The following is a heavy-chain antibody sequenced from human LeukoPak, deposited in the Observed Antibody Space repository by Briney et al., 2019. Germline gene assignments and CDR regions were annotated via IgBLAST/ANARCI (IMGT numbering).Heavy chain of an antibody. Sequence: GGSLRLSCAASGFTFSSYTMNWVRQAPGKGLEWVSYISSGSSTIYYADSVRGRFSISRDNAKNSLYLQMNSLTTEDTAVYFCTTVDLLLWFGELEDYYYYGMAVWGQGTTVTVSS. D-gene: IGHD3-10*01. CDR1: GFTFSSYT. J-gene: IGHJ6*02. V-gene: IGHV3-48*01. CDR3: TTVDLLLWFGELEDYYYYGMAV. CDR2: ISSGSSTI.